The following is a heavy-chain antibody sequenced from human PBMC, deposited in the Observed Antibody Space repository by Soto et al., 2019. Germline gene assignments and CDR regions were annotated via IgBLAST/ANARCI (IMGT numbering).Heavy chain of an antibody. CDR2: FIAMLGTP. CDR1: GGTFGSQG. CDR3: ARGAMANFDY. Sequence: VKVSCKASGGTFGSQGIAWVRQAPGQGLEWMGGFIAMLGTPTYAKKVQGRATISADESLTSSYLELRSLRSEDTGVYFCARGAMANFDYWGQGTVVTVSS. V-gene: IGHV1-69*01. J-gene: IGHJ4*02. D-gene: IGHD5-18*01.